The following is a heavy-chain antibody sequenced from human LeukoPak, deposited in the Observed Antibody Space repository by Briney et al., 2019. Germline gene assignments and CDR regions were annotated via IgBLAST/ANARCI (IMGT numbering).Heavy chain of an antibody. CDR3: ARSRGYSSGPYDY. J-gene: IGHJ4*02. CDR2: ISSSSGFI. CDR1: GFTFSSFS. V-gene: IGHV3-21*01. D-gene: IGHD6-19*01. Sequence: GGSLRLSCAASGFTFSSFSMNWVPQAPGKGLEWVSSISSSSGFIYYADSLKGRFTISRDNAKHSLYLQMNSLSAEDAAVYYCARSRGYSSGPYDYWGQGTLVTVSS.